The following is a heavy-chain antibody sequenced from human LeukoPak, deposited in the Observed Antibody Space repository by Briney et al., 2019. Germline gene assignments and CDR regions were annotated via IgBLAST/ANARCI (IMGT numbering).Heavy chain of an antibody. CDR2: INSDGSTI. D-gene: IGHD3-16*01. CDR3: ARGLLYF. J-gene: IGHJ4*02. V-gene: IGHV3-74*01. CDR1: GFTFSNYW. Sequence: GGSLRLSCVASGFTFSNYWMFWVRQVPGKGPVSVSRINSDGSTINYADSVKGRFTISRDNAKNTLYLQMNSLRVEDTAVYYCARGLLYFWGQGTLVTVSS.